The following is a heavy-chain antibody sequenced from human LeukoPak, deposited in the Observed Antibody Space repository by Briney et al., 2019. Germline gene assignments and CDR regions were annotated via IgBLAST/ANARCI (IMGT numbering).Heavy chain of an antibody. CDR2: SRNKANSYTT. J-gene: IGHJ4*02. CDR3: ARISGNYYFDY. D-gene: IGHD1-26*01. V-gene: IGHV3-72*01. Sequence: GGSLRLSCAASGFIFSDSTIYWVRQASGKGLEWVGRSRNKANSYTTEYAASVKGRFTISRDDSTNSLYLQMNSLKTEDTAVYYCARISGNYYFDYWGQGTLVNVSP. CDR1: GFIFSDST.